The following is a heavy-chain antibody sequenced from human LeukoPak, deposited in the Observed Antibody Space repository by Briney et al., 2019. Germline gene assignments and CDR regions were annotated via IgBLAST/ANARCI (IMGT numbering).Heavy chain of an antibody. J-gene: IGHJ3*02. Sequence: GGSLRLSCAASGFIFSSYSMNWVRQAPGKGLEWVSYIRSSGDTMYYADSVKGRFTISRDNAKNSLYLQMNSLRAEDTAVYYCARDPANAFDIWGQGTMVTVSS. CDR3: ARDPANAFDI. CDR1: GFIFSSYS. CDR2: IRSSGDTM. V-gene: IGHV3-48*04.